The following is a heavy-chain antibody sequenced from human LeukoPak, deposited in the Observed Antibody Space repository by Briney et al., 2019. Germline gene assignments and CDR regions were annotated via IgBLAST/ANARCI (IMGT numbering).Heavy chain of an antibody. CDR2: IWYDGRDK. J-gene: IGHJ6*02. V-gene: IGHV3-33*01. CDR1: GFTFNTYG. CDR3: ARVGCTGGSCLAYNYYAMDV. D-gene: IGHD2-15*01. Sequence: PGGSLRLSCAASGFTFNTYGMNWVRQAPGKGLEWVAIIWYDGRDKYYAESVKGRFTISRDNSKNTLYLQVNSLRAEDTAVYYCARVGCTGGSCLAYNYYAMDVWGQGTTVTVSS.